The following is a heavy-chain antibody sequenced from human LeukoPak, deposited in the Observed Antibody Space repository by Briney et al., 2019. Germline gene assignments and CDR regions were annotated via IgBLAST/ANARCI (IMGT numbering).Heavy chain of an antibody. D-gene: IGHD6-13*01. CDR3: ARGGAQYSSSWYHDYYYYYYMDV. CDR2: IYTSGST. Sequence: PSQTLSLTCTVSGGSISSGSYYWSWIRQPAGKGLEWIGRIYTSGSTNYNPSLKSRVTISVDTSKNQFSLKLSSVTAADTAVYYCARGGAQYSSSWYHDYYYYYYMDVWGKGTTVTVSS. V-gene: IGHV4-61*02. CDR1: GGSISSGSYY. J-gene: IGHJ6*03.